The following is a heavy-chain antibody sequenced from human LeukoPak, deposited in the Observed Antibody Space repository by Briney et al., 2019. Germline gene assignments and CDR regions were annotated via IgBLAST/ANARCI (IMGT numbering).Heavy chain of an antibody. CDR3: AAEGTYYYGSGSSPCDY. D-gene: IGHD3-10*01. J-gene: IGHJ4*02. CDR1: GFTFSSYA. CDR2: ISGSGGST. Sequence: GGSLRLSCAASGFTFSSYAMSWVRQAPGKGLEWVSAISGSGGSTYYADSVKGRFTISRDNSKNTLYLQMNSLRAEDTAVYYCAAEGTYYYGSGSSPCDYWGQGTLVTVSS. V-gene: IGHV3-23*01.